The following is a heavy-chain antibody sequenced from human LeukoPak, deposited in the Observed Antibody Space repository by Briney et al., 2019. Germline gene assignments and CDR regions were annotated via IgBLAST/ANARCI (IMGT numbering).Heavy chain of an antibody. Sequence: GGSLRLSCVVSEFTFSNNWMYWVRQAPGKGLVWVSRISSDGSSTDFADSVKGRFTISRDGAKNTLYLQMNSLRAEDTAVYYCVRAWDYWGQGTLVTVSS. J-gene: IGHJ4*02. V-gene: IGHV3-74*01. CDR3: VRAWDY. CDR2: ISSDGSST. CDR1: EFTFSNNW.